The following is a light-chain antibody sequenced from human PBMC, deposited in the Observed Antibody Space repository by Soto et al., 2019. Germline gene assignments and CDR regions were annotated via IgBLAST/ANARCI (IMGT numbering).Light chain of an antibody. CDR2: DVS. CDR1: SSDVGGYNY. V-gene: IGLV2-14*01. CDR3: SSYTSTSTHVV. Sequence: QSALTQPASVSGSPGQSITISCTGTSSDVGGYNYVSWYQQHPGKAPNLMIYDVSNRPSEVSNRFSGSKSGNTASLTISGLQAEDEADYYCSSYTSTSTHVVFGGGTKVTVL. J-gene: IGLJ2*01.